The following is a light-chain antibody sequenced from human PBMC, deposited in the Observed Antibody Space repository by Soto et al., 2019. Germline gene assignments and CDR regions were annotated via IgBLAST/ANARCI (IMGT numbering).Light chain of an antibody. J-gene: IGKJ3*01. CDR2: DAS. CDR3: QQRRNWPFT. CDR1: QSVRTS. V-gene: IGKV3-11*01. Sequence: EIVLTQSPATLSLSPGERATLSCRASQSVRTSLAWYQQKPDQAPRLLIYDASNRATGIPARFSGSGSGTDFTLTISRLEPEDFAVYYCQQRRNWPFTFGPGTKVDNK.